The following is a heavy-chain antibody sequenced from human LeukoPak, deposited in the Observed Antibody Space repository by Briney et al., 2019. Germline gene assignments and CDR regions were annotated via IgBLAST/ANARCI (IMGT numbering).Heavy chain of an antibody. J-gene: IGHJ4*02. Sequence: PGGSLRLSCAASGFTVSSNYMSWVRQAPGKGLEWVSVIYSGGSTYYADSVKGRFTISRDNSKNTLYLQMNSLRAEDTAVYYCARGGYYGSGSYWGYWGQGTLVTVSS. CDR3: ARGGYYGSGSYWGY. D-gene: IGHD3-10*01. V-gene: IGHV3-53*01. CDR1: GFTVSSNY. CDR2: IYSGGST.